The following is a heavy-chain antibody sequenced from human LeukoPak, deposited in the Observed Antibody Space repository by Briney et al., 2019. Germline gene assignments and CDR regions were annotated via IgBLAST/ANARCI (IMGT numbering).Heavy chain of an antibody. Sequence: GGSLRLSCAASGFTFSSNWMLWVRHAPGKGLVWVSRINTDGSNTNYADSVKGRFTISRDNAKNTLYLQMSSLRVEDTAVYYCVKVGFDLWGRGTPVTVSS. D-gene: IGHD2-2*01. J-gene: IGHJ2*01. V-gene: IGHV3-74*01. CDR3: VKVGFDL. CDR1: GFTFSSNW. CDR2: INTDGSNT.